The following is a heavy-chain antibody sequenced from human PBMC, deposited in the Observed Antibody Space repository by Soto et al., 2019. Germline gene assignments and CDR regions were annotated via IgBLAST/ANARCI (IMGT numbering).Heavy chain of an antibody. J-gene: IGHJ3*01. CDR3: ARGGSSDWQVAFDF. CDR1: GGSFSGYF. CDR2: VNHNGRN. V-gene: IGHV4-34*01. Sequence: SETLSLTCDVYGGSFSGYFWNWIRQSPGKGLEWIGKVNHNGRNNYNPSLKSRVTISLDMSKKQISLKLTSVTAADTAVYYCARGGSSDWQVAFDFWGQGTMVTVS. D-gene: IGHD6-19*01.